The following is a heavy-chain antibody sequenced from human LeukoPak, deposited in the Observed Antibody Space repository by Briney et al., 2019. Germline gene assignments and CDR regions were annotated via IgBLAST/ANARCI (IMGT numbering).Heavy chain of an antibody. V-gene: IGHV1-69*05. Sequence: ASVKVSCKASGGTFSSYAISWVRQAPGQGLEWMGGIIPIFGTENYAQKFQGRVTITTDESTSTAYMELSSLRSEDTAVYYCARGYSRDNWFDPWGQGTLVTVSS. CDR2: IIPIFGTE. D-gene: IGHD6-13*01. CDR1: GGTFSSYA. J-gene: IGHJ5*02. CDR3: ARGYSRDNWFDP.